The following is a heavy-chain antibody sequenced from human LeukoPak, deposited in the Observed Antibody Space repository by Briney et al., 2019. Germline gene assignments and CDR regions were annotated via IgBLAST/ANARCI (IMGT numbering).Heavy chain of an antibody. J-gene: IGHJ4*02. CDR1: GGSFSGYY. Sequence: SETLSLTCAVYGGSFSGYYWSWIRQPPGKGLEWIGEINHSGSTNYNPSPKSRVTISVDTSKNQFSLKLSSVTAADTAVYYCASPSPYSSGWYRYWGQGTLVTVSS. V-gene: IGHV4-34*01. CDR2: INHSGST. D-gene: IGHD6-19*01. CDR3: ASPSPYSSGWYRY.